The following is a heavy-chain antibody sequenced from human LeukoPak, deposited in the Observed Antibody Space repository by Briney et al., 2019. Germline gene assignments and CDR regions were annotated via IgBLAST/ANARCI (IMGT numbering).Heavy chain of an antibody. Sequence: PGGSLRLSCAASGFTFSSYSMNWVRQAPGKGLEWVSSISSSSSYIYYADSVKGRFTISRDNSKNTLYLQMNSLSAEDTAVYYCARDPGDNGKYFWYFDLWGRGTLVTVFS. CDR3: ARDPGDNGKYFWYFDL. CDR1: GFTFSSYS. J-gene: IGHJ2*01. V-gene: IGHV3-21*04. CDR2: ISSSSSYI. D-gene: IGHD1-26*01.